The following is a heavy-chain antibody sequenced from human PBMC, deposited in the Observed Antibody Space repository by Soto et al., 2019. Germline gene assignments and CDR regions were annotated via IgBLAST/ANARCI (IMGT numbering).Heavy chain of an antibody. D-gene: IGHD6-6*01. CDR1: VFTFTSCA. CDR3: ARDLRYSSSSEYYYYGMDV. J-gene: IGHJ6*02. CDR2: IVVGSGGT. Sequence: GASVKVSCKASVFTFTSCAVQWVRQARGQRLEWIGWIVVGSGGTNYAQKFQGWVTMTRDTSISTAYMELSRLRSDDTAVYYCARDLRYSSSSEYYYYGMDVWGQGTTVTVSS. V-gene: IGHV1-58*01.